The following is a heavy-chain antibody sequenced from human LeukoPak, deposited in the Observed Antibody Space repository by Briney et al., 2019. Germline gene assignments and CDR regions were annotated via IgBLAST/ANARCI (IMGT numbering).Heavy chain of an antibody. J-gene: IGHJ4*02. D-gene: IGHD6-13*01. V-gene: IGHV3-33*01. Sequence: GGSLRLSCAASGFTFSSYGMQWVRQAPGKGLEWVAVIWYDGSNKYYADSVKGRFTISRDNSKNTPYLQMNSLRAEDTAVYYCARDRGIAAAWYYFDYWGQGTLVTVSS. CDR3: ARDRGIAAAWYYFDY. CDR2: IWYDGSNK. CDR1: GFTFSSYG.